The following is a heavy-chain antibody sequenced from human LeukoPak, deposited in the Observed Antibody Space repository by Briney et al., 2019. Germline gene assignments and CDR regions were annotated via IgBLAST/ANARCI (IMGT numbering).Heavy chain of an antibody. Sequence: SVNVSCKASGYTFTRYYMHWVRQAPGQGREGMGWINPNSGGTNYAQKFQGRVTMTRDTSISTAYMELSRLRSDDTAVYYCARQEEWELLDYWGQGTLVTVSS. J-gene: IGHJ4*02. CDR2: INPNSGGT. CDR3: ARQEEWELLDY. V-gene: IGHV1-2*02. D-gene: IGHD1-26*01. CDR1: GYTFTRYY.